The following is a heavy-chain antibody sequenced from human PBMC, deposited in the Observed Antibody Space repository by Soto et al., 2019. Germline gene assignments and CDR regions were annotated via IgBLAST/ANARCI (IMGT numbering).Heavy chain of an antibody. J-gene: IGHJ4*02. CDR3: AGLVVAAHTFDY. CDR1: GFTFSDYW. Sequence: PGGSLRLSCAASGFTFSDYWMTWVRQAPGKGLEWVAKIKPDGSERYYVDSVRGRFTISRDNAKNSLYLQINSLRAEDTAVYYCAGLVVAAHTFDYWGQGTLVTVSS. CDR2: IKPDGSER. D-gene: IGHD2-15*01. V-gene: IGHV3-7*01.